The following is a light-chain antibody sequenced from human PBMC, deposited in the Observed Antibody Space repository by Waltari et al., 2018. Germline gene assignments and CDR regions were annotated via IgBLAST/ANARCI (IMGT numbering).Light chain of an antibody. V-gene: IGLV2-18*02. Sequence: QSALIQPPSVSGSPGQSVAIYCTGTSSDIGSYNFVSWYQQFPGTAPKLLLYEVTNRPSGVPDRFSGSKSGYTASLAISGLQPEDEADYYCSSYTTSSTVIFGGGTKLTVL. CDR2: EVT. CDR3: SSYTTSSTVI. CDR1: SSDIGSYNF. J-gene: IGLJ2*01.